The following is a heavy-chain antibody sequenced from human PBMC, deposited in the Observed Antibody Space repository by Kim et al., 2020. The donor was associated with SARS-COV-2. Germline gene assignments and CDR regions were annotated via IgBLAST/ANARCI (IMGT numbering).Heavy chain of an antibody. V-gene: IGHV3-23*01. CDR2: ISGSGGST. J-gene: IGHJ4*02. CDR3: AKDGVGCSGGSCFGLQSDYFDY. CDR1: GFTFSDAW. Sequence: GGSLRLSCVASGFTFSDAWMSWVRQAPGKGLEWVSVISGSGGSTYYADSVKGRFTISRDNSKNTLYLQMNSLRAEDTAVYYCAKDGVGCSGGSCFGLQSDYFDYWGQGTLVTVSS. D-gene: IGHD2-15*01.